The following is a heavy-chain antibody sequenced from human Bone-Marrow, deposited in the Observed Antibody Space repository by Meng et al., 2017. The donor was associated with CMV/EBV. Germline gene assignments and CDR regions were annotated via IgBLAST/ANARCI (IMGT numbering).Heavy chain of an antibody. CDR3: VTGGIGTYCGGDCLA. Sequence: SGFTFSDYYMSWIRQAPGKGLEWVSYISSSGSAMYYADSVKGRFTISRDNAKNSLYLQMNNLRAEDTAVYYCVTGGIGTYCGGDCLAWGQGTLVTVSS. D-gene: IGHD2-21*02. CDR2: ISSSGSAM. CDR1: GFTFSDYY. V-gene: IGHV3-11*01. J-gene: IGHJ5*02.